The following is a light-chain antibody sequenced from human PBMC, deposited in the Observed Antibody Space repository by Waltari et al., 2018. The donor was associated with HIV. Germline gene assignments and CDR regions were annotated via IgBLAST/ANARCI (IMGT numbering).Light chain of an antibody. Sequence: QSALPQPPSASGSLGQSVTISCTGSSSDIGAYDSVSWFQQHPRSAPKLLLYEVNRRPSTVSDRFAGSRSGSTAFLTVAGLQPDDEATYFCSSYGDSLRVLFGGGTNVTVL. CDR3: SSYGDSLRVL. J-gene: IGLJ3*02. V-gene: IGLV2-8*01. CDR1: SSDIGAYDS. CDR2: EVN.